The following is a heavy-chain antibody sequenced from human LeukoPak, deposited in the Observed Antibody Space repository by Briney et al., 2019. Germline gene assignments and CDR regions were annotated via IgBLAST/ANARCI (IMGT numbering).Heavy chain of an antibody. D-gene: IGHD2-2*01. V-gene: IGHV4-59*01. CDR1: GGSISSYY. Sequence: SETLSLTCTVSGGSISSYYWSWIRQPPGKGLEWIGYIFYSASTDYNPSLKSRVTISVDTSKNQFSLKLSSVTAADTAVYYCASEGYCSSTSCYPVNWGQGTLVTVSS. CDR3: ASEGYCSSTSCYPVN. CDR2: IFYSAST. J-gene: IGHJ4*02.